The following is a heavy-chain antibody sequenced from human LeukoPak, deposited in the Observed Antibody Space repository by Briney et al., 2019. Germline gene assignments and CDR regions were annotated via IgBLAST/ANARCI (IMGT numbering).Heavy chain of an antibody. V-gene: IGHV3-30*03. J-gene: IGHJ6*03. CDR3: ARDPAAGTVYYYYYMDV. CDR1: GFTFSSYG. CDR2: ISYDGSNK. D-gene: IGHD6-13*01. Sequence: GGSLRLSCAASGFTFSSYGMHWVRQAPGKGLEWVAVISYDGSNKYYADSVKGRFTISRDNSKNTLYLQMNSLRAEDTAVYYCARDPAAGTVYYYYYMDVWGKGTTVTVSS.